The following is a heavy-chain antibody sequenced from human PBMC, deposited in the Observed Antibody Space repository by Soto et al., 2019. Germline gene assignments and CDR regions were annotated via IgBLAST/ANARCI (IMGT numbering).Heavy chain of an antibody. CDR1: GFTFSSYA. CDR3: ARSIAAAAPVDY. V-gene: IGHV3-30-3*01. CDR2: ISYDGSNK. D-gene: IGHD6-13*01. J-gene: IGHJ4*02. Sequence: GGSLRLSCAASGFTFSSYAMHWVRQAPGKGLEWVAVISYDGSNKYYADSVKGRFTISRDNSKNTLYLQMNSLRAEDTAVYYCARSIAAAAPVDYWGQGTLVTVS.